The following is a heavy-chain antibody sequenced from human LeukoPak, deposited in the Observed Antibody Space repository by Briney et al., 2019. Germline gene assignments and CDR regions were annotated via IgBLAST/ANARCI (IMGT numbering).Heavy chain of an antibody. CDR3: ARDRGPDAFDI. CDR1: GGSFSGYY. CDR2: IYYSGST. J-gene: IGHJ3*02. Sequence: SETLSLTCAVYGGSFSGYYWSWIRQPPGKGLEWIGYIYYSGSTNYNPSLKSRVTISVDTSKNQFSLKLSSVTAADTAVYYCARDRGPDAFDIWGQGTMVTVSS. V-gene: IGHV4-59*01.